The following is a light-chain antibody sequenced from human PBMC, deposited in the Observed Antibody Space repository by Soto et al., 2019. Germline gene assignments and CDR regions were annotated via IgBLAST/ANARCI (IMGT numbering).Light chain of an antibody. J-gene: IGKJ4*01. CDR2: DTS. CDR3: QQYNNWPPLT. CDR1: QSVSSN. V-gene: IGKV3-15*01. Sequence: EIVMTQSPATLSVSPGERATLSCWASQSVSSNFAWYQQKPGQAPRLLIYDTSTRATGIPARFSGSGSGTEFTLTISSLQSEDFAVYYCQQYNNWPPLTFGGGTKVEIK.